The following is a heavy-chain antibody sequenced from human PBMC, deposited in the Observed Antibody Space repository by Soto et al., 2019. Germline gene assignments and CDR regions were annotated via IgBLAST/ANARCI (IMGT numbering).Heavy chain of an antibody. Sequence: QLQLQESGPGLVKPSETLSLTCTVSGGSISSSSYYWGWIRQPPGKGLEWIGSIYYSGSTYYNPSLKSRVTISVDTSKNQFSLKLSSVTAADTAVYYCARHLVTIFGVVTQYNWFDPWGQGTLVTVSS. J-gene: IGHJ5*02. D-gene: IGHD3-3*01. CDR1: GGSISSSSYY. CDR3: ARHLVTIFGVVTQYNWFDP. CDR2: IYYSGST. V-gene: IGHV4-39*01.